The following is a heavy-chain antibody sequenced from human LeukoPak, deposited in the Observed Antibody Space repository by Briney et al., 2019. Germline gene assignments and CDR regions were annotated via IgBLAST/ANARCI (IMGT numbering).Heavy chain of an antibody. Sequence: SETLSLTCTVSGGSISSHYWSWIRQPPGKGLEWIGYIYYSGSTNYNPSLKSRVTISVDTSKNQFSLKLSSVTAADTAVYYCAREFDSSGLNAFDIWGQGTMFTVSS. CDR1: GGSISSHY. CDR3: AREFDSSGLNAFDI. V-gene: IGHV4-59*11. D-gene: IGHD3-22*01. J-gene: IGHJ3*02. CDR2: IYYSGST.